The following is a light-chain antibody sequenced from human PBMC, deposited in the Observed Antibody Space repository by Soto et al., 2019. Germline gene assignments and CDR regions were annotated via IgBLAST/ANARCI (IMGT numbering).Light chain of an antibody. Sequence: DIQMTQSPSFLSLSVGDRLTLSCRASQTISSWLAWYQQKPGKAPKLLIYDASSLESGVPSRFSGSGSATEFTLTISSLQPDDFATYYCQQYNNYWTFGQGTKVDIK. CDR2: DAS. CDR3: QQYNNYWT. V-gene: IGKV1-5*01. CDR1: QTISSW. J-gene: IGKJ1*01.